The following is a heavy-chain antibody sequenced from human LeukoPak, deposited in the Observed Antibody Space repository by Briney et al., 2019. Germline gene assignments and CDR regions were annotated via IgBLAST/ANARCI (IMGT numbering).Heavy chain of an antibody. CDR3: AVMYSSSWYWFDP. D-gene: IGHD6-13*01. V-gene: IGHV4-59*08. CDR1: GASISSDY. Sequence: SETLSLTCTVSGASISSDYWNWIRQPPGKGLEWIGYIYYSGSTNYNPSPKSRVTISVDTSKNQFSLKLSSVPAADTAVYYCAVMYSSSWYWFDPWGQGTLVTVSS. J-gene: IGHJ5*02. CDR2: IYYSGST.